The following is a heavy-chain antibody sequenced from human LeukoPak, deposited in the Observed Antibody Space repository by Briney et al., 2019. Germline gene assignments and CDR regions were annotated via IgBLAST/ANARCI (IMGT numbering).Heavy chain of an antibody. D-gene: IGHD2-21*02. CDR1: GFTFSSYA. V-gene: IGHV3-21*01. Sequence: PGGSLRLSCAASGFTFSSYAMNWVRQAPGKGLEWVSSISSSSSHIYYADSVKGRFTISRDNTRNSLYLQMNSLRAEDMAVYYCATGYCGGDCYGDWGQGTLVTVSS. J-gene: IGHJ1*01. CDR2: ISSSSSHI. CDR3: ATGYCGGDCYGD.